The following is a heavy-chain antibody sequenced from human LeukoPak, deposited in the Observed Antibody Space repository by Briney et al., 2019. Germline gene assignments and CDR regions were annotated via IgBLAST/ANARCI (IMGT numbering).Heavy chain of an antibody. J-gene: IGHJ4*02. V-gene: IGHV3-23*01. CDR2: IGPGGNT. CDR3: AKGGGGYLDY. D-gene: IGHD3-10*01. Sequence: GGSLRLSCAASGFSSRSYGMSWVRQAPGKGLEWVSAIGPGGNTYYADSVKGRFTISRDNSKNPVYLQMNSLRAEDTEDTAVYYCAKGGGGYLDYWGQGALVIVSS. CDR1: GFSSRSYG.